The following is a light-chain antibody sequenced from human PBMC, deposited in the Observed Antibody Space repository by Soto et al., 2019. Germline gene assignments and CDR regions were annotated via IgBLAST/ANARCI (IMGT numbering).Light chain of an antibody. CDR2: RNN. CDR3: TAWDDSLSGVV. Sequence: QSVLTQPPSASGTPGQRVTISCSGSSSNIGSHFVYWYQQLPRTAPKLLIYRNNQRPSGVPDRFSGSNSGTSASLAISGLRSEDEADYYCTAWDDSLSGVVFGGGTKLTVL. CDR1: SSNIGSHF. J-gene: IGLJ2*01. V-gene: IGLV1-47*01.